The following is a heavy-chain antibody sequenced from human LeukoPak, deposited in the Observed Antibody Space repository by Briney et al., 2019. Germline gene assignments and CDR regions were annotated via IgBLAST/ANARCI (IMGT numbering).Heavy chain of an antibody. Sequence: PGGSLRLSCAASGFTFSSYAMHWVRQAPGKGLEWVAVISYDGSNKYYADSVKGRFTISRDNSKNTLYLQMNSLRAEDTAVYYCARDHRPIVVVPAAINFDYWGQGTLVTVSS. CDR2: ISYDGSNK. CDR1: GFTFSSYA. J-gene: IGHJ4*02. V-gene: IGHV3-30-3*01. CDR3: ARDHRPIVVVPAAINFDY. D-gene: IGHD2-2*01.